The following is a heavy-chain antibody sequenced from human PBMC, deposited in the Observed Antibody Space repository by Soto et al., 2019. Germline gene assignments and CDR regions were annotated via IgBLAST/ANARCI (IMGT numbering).Heavy chain of an antibody. Sequence: QVQLVQSGAEVKKPGSSVKVSCKASGGTFSSYSINWVRQAPGQGLEWMGEIIPSSGTANYAQKFQGTVTIPADESTSTAYLELSSLRSEDTAVYYCARDVGRYSGGIDYWGQGALVTVSS. J-gene: IGHJ4*02. V-gene: IGHV1-69*01. CDR1: GGTFSSYS. D-gene: IGHD1-26*01. CDR2: IIPSSGTA. CDR3: ARDVGRYSGGIDY.